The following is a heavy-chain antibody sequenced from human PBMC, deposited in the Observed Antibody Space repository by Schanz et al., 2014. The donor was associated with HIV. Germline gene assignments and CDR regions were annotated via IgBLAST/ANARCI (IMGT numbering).Heavy chain of an antibody. J-gene: IGHJ6*02. CDR3: AREANLEWLFVVDV. CDR1: GFTFSTSW. D-gene: IGHD3-3*01. CDR2: INSDGSNT. V-gene: IGHV3-74*01. Sequence: EVQLVESGGGLVQPGGSLRLSCAASGFTFSTSWMHWVRQAPGKGLVWVSRINSDGSNTNYADSVKGRFTISRDNAKKSLYLQMNSLRAEDTAVYYCAREANLEWLFVVDVWGRWTTVTVSS.